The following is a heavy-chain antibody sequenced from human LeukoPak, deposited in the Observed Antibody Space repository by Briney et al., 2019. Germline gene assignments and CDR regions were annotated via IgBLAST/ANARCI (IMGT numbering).Heavy chain of an antibody. CDR1: GFTVSSNY. D-gene: IGHD6-13*01. V-gene: IGHV3-53*01. CDR2: VYSGGST. J-gene: IGHJ5*02. CDR3: ARSPYSSSWYPWFDP. Sequence: KPGGSLRLSCAASGFTVSSNYMSWVRQAPGKGLEWVSVVYSGGSTYYADSVKGRFTISRDNSKNTLYLQMNILRAEDTAVYYCARSPYSSSWYPWFDPWGQGTLVTVSS.